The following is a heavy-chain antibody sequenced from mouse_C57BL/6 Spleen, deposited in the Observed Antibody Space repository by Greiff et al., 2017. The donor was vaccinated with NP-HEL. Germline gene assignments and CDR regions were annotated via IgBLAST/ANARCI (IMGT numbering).Heavy chain of an antibody. Sequence: EVQLQQSVAELVRPGASVKLSCTASGFNIKSTYMHWVKQRPEQGLEWIGRIDPANGNTKYAPKFQGKATITADTSSNTAYLQLSSLTSEDTAIYYCARRDYPYYFDYWGQGTTLTVSS. CDR1: GFNIKSTY. V-gene: IGHV14-3*01. D-gene: IGHD5-5*01. J-gene: IGHJ2*01. CDR2: IDPANGNT. CDR3: ARRDYPYYFDY.